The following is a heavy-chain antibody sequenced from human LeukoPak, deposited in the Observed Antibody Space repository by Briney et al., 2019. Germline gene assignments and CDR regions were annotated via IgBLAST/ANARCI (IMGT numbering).Heavy chain of an antibody. J-gene: IGHJ4*02. V-gene: IGHV3-43*02. CDR3: ASLNRADCSSTSCHTHY. CDR2: MTGDGGTR. Sequence: GGSLRLSCAASGFTFYDYAMHWVRHVPGKGLEWVSLMTGDGGTRHYADSVKGRFTISRDNAKNSLYLQMNSLRAEDTALYYCASLNRADCSSTSCHTHYWGQGTLVTVSS. CDR1: GFTFYDYA. D-gene: IGHD2-2*01.